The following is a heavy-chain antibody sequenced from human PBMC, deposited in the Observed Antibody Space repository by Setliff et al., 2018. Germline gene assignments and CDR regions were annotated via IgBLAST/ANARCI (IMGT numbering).Heavy chain of an antibody. D-gene: IGHD3-16*01. CDR3: AKDWGYYYYYMDV. V-gene: IGHV3-33*06. CDR1: GFTFPNYG. J-gene: IGHJ6*03. CDR2: IWYDGTNK. Sequence: PGGSLRLSCAASGFTFPNYGMHWVRQAPGKGLEWVAVIWYDGTNKYYSDSVKGRFTISRDNSKNTLHLEMNSLRAEDTGLYYCAKDWGYYYYYMDVWGSGTTVTVSS.